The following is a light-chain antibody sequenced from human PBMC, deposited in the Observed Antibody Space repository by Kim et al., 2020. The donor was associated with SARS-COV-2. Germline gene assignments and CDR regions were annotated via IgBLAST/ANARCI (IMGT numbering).Light chain of an antibody. J-gene: IGKJ4*01. V-gene: IGKV3-20*01. Sequence: SSGERAPRACQGSWSFSCRYLAWYPQKPGPDPRLLLCGASSKAPGIPDRFSGSGSGTDFTLPISRLEPGDFAVYFFQQYGSSSLPFGGGTKVDIK. CDR3: QQYGSSSLP. CDR2: GAS. CDR1: WSFSCRY.